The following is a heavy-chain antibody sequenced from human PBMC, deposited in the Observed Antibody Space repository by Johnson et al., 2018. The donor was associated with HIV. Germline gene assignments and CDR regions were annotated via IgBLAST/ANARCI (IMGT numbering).Heavy chain of an antibody. Sequence: VQVVESGGAVVRPGGSLRLSCAASGFTFDDYGMSWVRQAPGKGLEWVSGISWNGGRTIYADSVKGRFTISREKAKNSLSLQMNSLRAEDTALYYGTRDHCTGMFGYGLQALDTGGQGTMVTVAS. CDR1: GFTFDDYG. CDR3: TRDHCTGMFGYGLQALDT. CDR2: ISWNGGRT. J-gene: IGHJ3*02. V-gene: IGHV3-20*04. D-gene: IGHD2-8*02.